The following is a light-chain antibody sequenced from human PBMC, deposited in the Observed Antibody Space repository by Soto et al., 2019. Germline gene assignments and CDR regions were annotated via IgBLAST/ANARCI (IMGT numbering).Light chain of an antibody. J-gene: IGKJ2*01. V-gene: IGKV3-15*01. Sequence: LVMTQSPATLSVSPGERATLSCRASQSVGSKLIWYQHKPGQAPRLLIYGASARATGIPARFSGSGSGAEFTLTISSVQSEDSAIYYCQERSKWPPYTFGQGTKLEIK. CDR1: QSVGSK. CDR3: QERSKWPPYT. CDR2: GAS.